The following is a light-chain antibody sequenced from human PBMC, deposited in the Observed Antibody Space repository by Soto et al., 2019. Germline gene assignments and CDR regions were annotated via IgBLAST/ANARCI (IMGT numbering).Light chain of an antibody. J-gene: IGKJ1*01. Sequence: DIQMTQSPSTLSASVGDGVTITCRASQTITTSLAWYQQKPGKAPKLLIYKASRLESGVPSRFSGSGSGTESTLTISSLQPDDFATYYCQQYDSYSVRTFGQGTKVEI. V-gene: IGKV1-5*03. CDR3: QQYDSYSVRT. CDR1: QTITTS. CDR2: KAS.